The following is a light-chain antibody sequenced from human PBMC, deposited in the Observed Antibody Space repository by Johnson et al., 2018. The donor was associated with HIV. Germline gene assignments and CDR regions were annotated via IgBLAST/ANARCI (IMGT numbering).Light chain of an antibody. Sequence: QSVLTQPPSVSAAPGQKVTIYCSGSRSNIGNNYVSWYQQLPGTATKLLKYENNKRPSGIPDRFSSSRYGTSDTLGLSGLYTGDEADSYCGTWDSSLSAPYVFGTGSTVTVL. CDR2: ENN. J-gene: IGLJ1*01. CDR3: GTWDSSLSAPYV. CDR1: RSNIGNNY. V-gene: IGLV1-51*02.